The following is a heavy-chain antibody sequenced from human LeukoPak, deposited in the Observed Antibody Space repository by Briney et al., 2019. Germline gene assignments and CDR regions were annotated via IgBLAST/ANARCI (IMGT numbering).Heavy chain of an antibody. V-gene: IGHV3-74*01. CDR1: GFTFRTFW. J-gene: IGHJ4*02. Sequence: GGSLRLSXAASGFTFRTFWMHWVRQAPGKGLVWVSRINEYGSHTDYADSVRGRFTISRDNTKNTLYLQMNSLRADDTSLYFCVKDLRGARDYWGQGTVVTVSS. D-gene: IGHD1-26*01. CDR3: VKDLRGARDY. CDR2: INEYGSHT.